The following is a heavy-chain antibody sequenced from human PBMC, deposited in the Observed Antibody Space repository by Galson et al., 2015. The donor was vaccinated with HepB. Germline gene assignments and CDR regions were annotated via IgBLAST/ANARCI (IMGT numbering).Heavy chain of an antibody. V-gene: IGHV3-30*02. CDR1: GFTFSSYG. CDR3: ANGGAEAGIAAS. D-gene: IGHD6-13*01. Sequence: SLRLSCAASGFTFSSYGMHWVRQAPGKGLEWVAFIRYDGSNKYYADSVKGRFTISRDNSKNTLYLQMNRLRAEETAVYYCANGGAEAGIAASWGQGTLVTVSS. CDR2: IRYDGSNK. J-gene: IGHJ4*02.